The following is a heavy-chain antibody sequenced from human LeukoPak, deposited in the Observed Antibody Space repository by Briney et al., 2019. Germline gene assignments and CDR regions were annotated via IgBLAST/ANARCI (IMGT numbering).Heavy chain of an antibody. J-gene: IGHJ4*02. V-gene: IGHV3-66*01. CDR3: ARGVVREIIIPGY. CDR1: GFTFSSYA. D-gene: IGHD3-10*01. CDR2: IYSGGST. Sequence: GGSLRLSCAASGFTFSSYAMHWVRQAPGKGLEWVSVIYSGGSTYYADSVKGRFTISRDNSKNTLYLQMNSLRAEDTAVYYCARGVVREIIIPGYWGQGTLVTVSS.